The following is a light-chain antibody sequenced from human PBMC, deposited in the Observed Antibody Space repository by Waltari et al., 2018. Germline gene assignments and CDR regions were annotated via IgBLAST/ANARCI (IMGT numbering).Light chain of an antibody. CDR3: QQYYNTPLT. J-gene: IGKJ4*01. V-gene: IGKV1-39*01. CDR1: QSISDY. Sequence: DIQLTQSPSSLSASVGDRVTITCRASQSISDYLNWHQQRPGKAPRALIYDASTLQSGVPSRFSGSGSGTDFTLTISSLQAEDVAVYYCQQYYNTPLTFGGGTKVEIK. CDR2: DAS.